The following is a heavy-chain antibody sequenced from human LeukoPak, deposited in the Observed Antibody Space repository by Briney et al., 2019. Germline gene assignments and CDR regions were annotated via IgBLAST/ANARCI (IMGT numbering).Heavy chain of an antibody. CDR1: GFTFSSFG. V-gene: IGHV3-23*01. J-gene: IGHJ1*01. Sequence: GGSLRLSCTASGFTFSSFGMGWVRQAPGKGPEWVSFNDRGVVTRYADSVKGRFSISRDNSKNTLYLQMNSLRAEDTAVYYCARLSSSSSWYLGYFQHWGQGTLVTVSS. D-gene: IGHD6-13*01. CDR3: ARLSSSSSWYLGYFQH. CDR2: NDRGVVT.